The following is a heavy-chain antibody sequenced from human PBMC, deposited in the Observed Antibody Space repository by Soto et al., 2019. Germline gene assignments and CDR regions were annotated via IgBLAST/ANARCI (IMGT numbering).Heavy chain of an antibody. CDR1: GYNFTAYG. J-gene: IGHJ4*02. D-gene: IGHD5-12*01. CDR2: ISGYNADT. V-gene: IGHV1-18*01. CDR3: ARDRGYSGYDLGSY. Sequence: QVALVQSGAEVKKPGASVKVSCKASGYNFTAYGISWVRQAPGQGLEWLAWISGYNADTHYAQKVQGRVTVTTDTSTSTAYMELRSLRSDDTAVYYCARDRGYSGYDLGSYWGQGTLVTVSS.